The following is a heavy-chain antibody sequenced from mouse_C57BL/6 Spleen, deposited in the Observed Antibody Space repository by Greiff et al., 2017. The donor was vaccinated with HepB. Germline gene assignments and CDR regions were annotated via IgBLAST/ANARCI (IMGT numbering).Heavy chain of an antibody. J-gene: IGHJ1*03. CDR1: GYTFTSYW. CDR3: ARDYGSYWYFDV. Sequence: QVQLQQPGAELVKPGASVKMSCKASGYTFTSYWITWVKQRPGQGLEWIGDIYPGSGSTNYNEKFKSKATLTVDTPSSTAYMQLSSLTSEDSAVYYCARDYGSYWYFDVWGTGTTVTVSS. V-gene: IGHV1-55*01. D-gene: IGHD1-1*01. CDR2: IYPGSGST.